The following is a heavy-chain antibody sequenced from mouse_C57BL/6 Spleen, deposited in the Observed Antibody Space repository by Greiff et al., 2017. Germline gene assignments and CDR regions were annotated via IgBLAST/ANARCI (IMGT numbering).Heavy chain of an antibody. J-gene: IGHJ2*01. Sequence: QVQLQQPGAELVMPGASVKLSCKASGYTFTSYWMHWVKQRPGQGLEWIGEIDPSDSYTNYNQKFKGKSTLTVDKSSSTAYMQLSSLTSEDSAVYYCARREEGLRPLDYWGQGTTLTVSS. CDR2: IDPSDSYT. D-gene: IGHD2-4*01. CDR1: GYTFTSYW. CDR3: ARREEGLRPLDY. V-gene: IGHV1-69*01.